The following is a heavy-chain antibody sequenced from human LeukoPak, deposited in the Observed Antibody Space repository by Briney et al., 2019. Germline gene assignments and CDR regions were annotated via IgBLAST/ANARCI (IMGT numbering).Heavy chain of an antibody. CDR2: ISYDGSNK. J-gene: IGHJ4*02. V-gene: IGHV3-30*04. CDR1: GFTFSSYA. CDR3: TRPYDGSGTYYNGDY. D-gene: IGHD3-10*01. Sequence: GGSLRLSCAASGFTFSSYAMHWVRQAPGKGLEWVAVISYDGSNKYYADSVKGRFTISRDNSKNTLYLQINSLKTEDTAVYYCTRPYDGSGTYYNGDYWGQGTLVTVSS.